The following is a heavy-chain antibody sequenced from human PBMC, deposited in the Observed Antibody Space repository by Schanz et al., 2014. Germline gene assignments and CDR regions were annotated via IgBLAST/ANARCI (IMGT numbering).Heavy chain of an antibody. J-gene: IGHJ5*02. Sequence: EVQLVESGGGLVQPGGSLRLSCSASGFTFSIYAMHWVRQAPGKGLEWVSYISSASSTINYADSVKGRFTISRDNAKNSLCLQMNSLRAEDTAVYYCARAGYDADNWFDPWGQGTLVTVSS. CDR2: ISSASSTI. CDR1: GFTFSIYA. D-gene: IGHD2-2*01. V-gene: IGHV3-48*01. CDR3: ARAGYDADNWFDP.